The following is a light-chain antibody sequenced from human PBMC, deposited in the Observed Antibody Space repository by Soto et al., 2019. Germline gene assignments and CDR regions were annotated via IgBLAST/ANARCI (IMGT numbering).Light chain of an antibody. Sequence: EIVLTQSPGTLSLSPGGRATLSCRASQSVSSSSLSWYQQNPGQAPRLLIYDTSSRATDIPDRFSGSGSGTDFTLTISRLEPEDFTVYYCQHYGTSMWTFGQGTKVDI. V-gene: IGKV3-20*01. J-gene: IGKJ1*01. CDR1: QSVSSSS. CDR2: DTS. CDR3: QHYGTSMWT.